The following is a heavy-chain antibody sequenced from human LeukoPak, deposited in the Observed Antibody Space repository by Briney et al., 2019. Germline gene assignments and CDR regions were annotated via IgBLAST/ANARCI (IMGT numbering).Heavy chain of an antibody. Sequence: PGGSLRLSCAASGLSFSDTWMSWVRQTPGKGLEWVGRIKSKTDGGTTDYAAPVKDRFTILRDDSKNTVYLQMNSLRAEDTAVYYRARRAGAYSHPYDYWGQGTLVTVSS. CDR3: ARRAGAYSHPYDY. CDR2: IKSKTDGGTT. J-gene: IGHJ4*02. V-gene: IGHV3-15*01. D-gene: IGHD4/OR15-4a*01. CDR1: GLSFSDTW.